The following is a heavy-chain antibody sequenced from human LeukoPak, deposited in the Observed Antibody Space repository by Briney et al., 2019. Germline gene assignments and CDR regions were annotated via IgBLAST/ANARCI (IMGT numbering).Heavy chain of an antibody. CDR1: GFTFSSYA. D-gene: IGHD6-13*01. V-gene: IGHV3-23*01. CDR3: ARGKFSSSWYFDY. CDR2: ISGSGGST. J-gene: IGHJ4*02. Sequence: GGSLRLSCAASGFTFSSYAMSWVRQAPGKGLEWVSAISGSGGSTYYADSVKGRFTISRDNSKNTLYLQMNSLRAEDTAVYFCARGKFSSSWYFDYWGQGTLVTVSS.